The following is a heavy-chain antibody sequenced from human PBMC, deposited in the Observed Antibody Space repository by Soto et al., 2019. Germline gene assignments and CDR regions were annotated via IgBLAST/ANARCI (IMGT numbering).Heavy chain of an antibody. V-gene: IGHV4-59*01. CDR1: GGSISSYY. CDR3: ARCYGGNFDY. J-gene: IGHJ4*02. CDR2: INYSGST. D-gene: IGHD3-16*01. Sequence: QVQLQESGPGLVKPSETLSLTCTVSGGSISSYYWSWIRQPPGKGLEWIGYINYSGSTNYNPSLKSRVTISVDTSKNQFSLKLSSVTAADTAVYYCARCYGGNFDYWGQGTLVTVSS.